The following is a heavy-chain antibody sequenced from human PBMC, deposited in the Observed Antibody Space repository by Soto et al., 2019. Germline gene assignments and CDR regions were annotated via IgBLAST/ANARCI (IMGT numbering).Heavy chain of an antibody. CDR2: IYYSGST. CDR1: GGSISSSSYY. Sequence: PSETLSLTCTVSGGSISSSSYYWGWIRQPPGKGLEWIGSIYYSGSTYYNPSLKSRVTISVDTSKNQFSLKLSSVTAADTAVYYCARRGKGLLIITGCFDLWGRGTLVTVSS. CDR3: ARRGKGLLIITGCFDL. D-gene: IGHD3-9*01. V-gene: IGHV4-39*01. J-gene: IGHJ2*01.